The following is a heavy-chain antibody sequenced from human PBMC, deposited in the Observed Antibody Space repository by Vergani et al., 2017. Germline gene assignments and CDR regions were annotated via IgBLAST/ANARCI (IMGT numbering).Heavy chain of an antibody. CDR3: ARGNTETNGHLYYYYDMDV. D-gene: IGHD4-11*01. CDR2: IDHTGRP. J-gene: IGHJ6*02. V-gene: IGHV4-34*01. CDR1: GGSFTSYH. Sequence: QVQLQQWGGGLLKPSETLSLTCVVTGGSFTSYHWTWIRPSPGEGLEWVGDIDHTGRPDYNPSLKSRLTMSVDKSRNQFSLTLNSVTATDTAIYFCARGNTETNGHLYYYYDMDVWGQGTAVTVS.